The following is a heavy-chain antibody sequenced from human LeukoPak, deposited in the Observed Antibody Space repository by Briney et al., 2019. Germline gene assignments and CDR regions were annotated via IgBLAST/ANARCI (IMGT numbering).Heavy chain of an antibody. CDR2: IYDSGST. D-gene: IGHD2-15*01. J-gene: IGHJ3*02. CDR3: ARSLGYCSGGSCYSLGAFDI. CDR1: GGSISSYY. V-gene: IGHV4-59*08. Sequence: SETLSLTRTVSGGSISSYYWSWIRQPPGKGLQWIGYIYDSGSTNYNPSLKSRVTMSEDTSKNQFSLKLSSVTAADTAVYYCARSLGYCSGGSCYSLGAFDIWGQGTMVTVSS.